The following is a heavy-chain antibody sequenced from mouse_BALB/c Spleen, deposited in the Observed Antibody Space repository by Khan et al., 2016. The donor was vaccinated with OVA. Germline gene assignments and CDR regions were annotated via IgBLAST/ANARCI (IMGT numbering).Heavy chain of an antibody. D-gene: IGHD2-14*01. CDR2: VNPNTDNI. J-gene: IGHJ3*01. CDR3: ARGYDFCAS. V-gene: IGHV1-18*01. CDR1: GFSFTLYY. Sequence: VQLQQSGPDLVKPGASVKLSCKASGFSFTLYYMSWVKQSHGKSLEWIGRVNPNTDNINYNQGFKGRSILTVDKSSNTAYLELRRLTSEDAAGDSCARGYDFCASWGQGTLVTVSA.